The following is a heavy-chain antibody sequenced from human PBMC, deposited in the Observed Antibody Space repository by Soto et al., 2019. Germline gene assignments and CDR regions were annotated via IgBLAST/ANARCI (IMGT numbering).Heavy chain of an antibody. CDR1: GYSFTSYW. V-gene: IGHV5-51*01. CDR2: IYPGDSDT. Sequence: GEALKISCKGSGYSFTSYWIGWVRQMPGEGLEGSGIIYPGDSDTRYSRSFQGQVPISADKSKSTAYRQWNSLKASDTAMYYCARGSSSSWYDGFDFWGQGTMVTVSS. CDR3: ARGSSSSWYDGFDF. D-gene: IGHD6-13*01. J-gene: IGHJ4*02.